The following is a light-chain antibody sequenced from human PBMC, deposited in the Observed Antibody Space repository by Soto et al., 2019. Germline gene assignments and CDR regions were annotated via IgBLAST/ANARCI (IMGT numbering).Light chain of an antibody. CDR3: QRRTNVSALA. J-gene: IGKJ5*01. CDR2: DAS. Sequence: LTSYPANLCLYPGERAPLSCRASQSVSRYLAWYQQKPGHAPSLLIYDASNRATGIPARFSGSGSGTDIILTITTVSPYVLNRYSDQRRTNVSALAFGQGTRLAIK. CDR1: QSVSRY. V-gene: IGKV3-11*01.